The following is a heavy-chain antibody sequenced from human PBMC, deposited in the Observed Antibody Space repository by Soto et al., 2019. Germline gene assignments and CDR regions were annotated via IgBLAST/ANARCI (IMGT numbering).Heavy chain of an antibody. Sequence: SETLSLTCAVYGGSFSGYYWSWIRQPPGKGLEWIGETNHSGSTNCNPSLKSRVTISVDTSKNQFSLKLSSVTAADTAVYYCASASYGSGPNWFDPWGQGTLVTVSS. CDR2: TNHSGST. D-gene: IGHD3-10*01. CDR3: ASASYGSGPNWFDP. V-gene: IGHV4-34*01. CDR1: GGSFSGYY. J-gene: IGHJ5*02.